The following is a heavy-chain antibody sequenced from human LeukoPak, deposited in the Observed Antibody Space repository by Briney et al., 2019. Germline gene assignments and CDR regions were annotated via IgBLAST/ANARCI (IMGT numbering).Heavy chain of an antibody. J-gene: IGHJ4*02. CDR3: ASLGGATSTLDY. CDR2: IYTRGNT. CDR1: GGSISSDNYY. D-gene: IGHD1-26*01. Sequence: SQTLSLTCTVSGGSISSDNYYWSWIRQPAGTGLEWIGRIYTRGNTNYNPSLKSRVTISVDTSKNQFSLKLSSVTAADTAVYYCASLGGATSTLDYWGQGTLVTVSS. V-gene: IGHV4-61*02.